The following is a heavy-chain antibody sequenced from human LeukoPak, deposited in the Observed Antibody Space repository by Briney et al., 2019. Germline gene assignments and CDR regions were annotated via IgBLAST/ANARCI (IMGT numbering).Heavy chain of an antibody. CDR2: IYSGGST. Sequence: GGSQTLSSALSGLTVASNYMRCVSQAPGKGLEWVSVIYSGGSTYYADSVKGRFTISRDNSKNTLYLQMNSLRAEDTAVYYCARDRLGYCSSTSCSNYMDVWGKGTTVTVSS. V-gene: IGHV3-53*01. D-gene: IGHD2-2*01. J-gene: IGHJ6*03. CDR3: ARDRLGYCSSTSCSNYMDV. CDR1: GLTVASNY.